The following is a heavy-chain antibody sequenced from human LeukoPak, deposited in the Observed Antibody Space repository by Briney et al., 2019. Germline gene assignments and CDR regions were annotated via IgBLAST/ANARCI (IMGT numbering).Heavy chain of an antibody. CDR2: IIPIFGTA. V-gene: IGHV1-69*05. Sequence: ASVKVSCKASGGTFSSYAISWVRQAPGQGLEWTGGIIPIFGTANYAQKFQGRVTITTDESTSTAYMELSSLRSEDTAVYYCARDSGYDFDRYYDSSGYWSWGQGTLVTVSS. J-gene: IGHJ5*02. CDR1: GGTFSSYA. D-gene: IGHD3-22*01. CDR3: ARDSGYDFDRYYDSSGYWS.